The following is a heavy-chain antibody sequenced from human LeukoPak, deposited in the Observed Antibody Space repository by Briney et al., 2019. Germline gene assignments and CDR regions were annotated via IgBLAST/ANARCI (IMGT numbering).Heavy chain of an antibody. J-gene: IGHJ4*02. V-gene: IGHV1-2*02. CDR3: ARDRDSSGYYHDY. D-gene: IGHD3-22*01. Sequence: ASVKVSCKASGYSFTGYYMHWVRQAPGQGLEWMGWINPNSGDTKYAQKFQGRVTMTRDTSISTAYMELSRLRSDDTAMYYCARDRDSSGYYHDYWGQGTLVTVSS. CDR2: INPNSGDT. CDR1: GYSFTGYY.